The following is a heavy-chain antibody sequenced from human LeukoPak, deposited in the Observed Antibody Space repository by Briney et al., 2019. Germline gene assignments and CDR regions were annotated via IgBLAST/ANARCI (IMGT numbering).Heavy chain of an antibody. CDR3: ARFDTSYYFDY. J-gene: IGHJ4*02. V-gene: IGHV1-18*01. CDR1: GYPFTSYG. Sequence: GASVKVSCKASGYPFTSYGISWVRQAPGQGLEWMGWISAYSGNTKNAQNLQGRVTMTTETSTSTAYMELRSLRSEDTAVYYCARFDTSYYFDYWGQGTLVTVSS. CDR2: ISAYSGNT.